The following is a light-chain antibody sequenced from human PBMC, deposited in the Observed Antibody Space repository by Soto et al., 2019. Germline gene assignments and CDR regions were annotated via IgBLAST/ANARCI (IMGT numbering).Light chain of an antibody. CDR1: SSDVGGYDY. V-gene: IGLV2-8*01. CDR3: SSYAVSDSLV. CDR2: EVN. J-gene: IGLJ2*01. Sequence: QSALTQPPSASGSPGQSVTISCTGTSSDVGGYDYVSWYQQHPGKVPKLMIYEVNKRLSGVPDRFSGSKSGNTASLTVSGLQTEDEADYYCSSYAVSDSLVFGGGTKVTVL.